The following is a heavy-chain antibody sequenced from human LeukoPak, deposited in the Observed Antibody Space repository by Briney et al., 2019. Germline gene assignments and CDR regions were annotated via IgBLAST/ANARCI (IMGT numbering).Heavy chain of an antibody. CDR2: ISSSSNYI. Sequence: KTGGSLRLSCAASGFSFSTYAMTWVRQAPGKGLEWVSSISSSSNYIYHADSVKGRFTISRDNAKNSLYLQMNSLRAEDTAVYYCASGSSPVWFGGQGTLVTVSS. J-gene: IGHJ4*02. CDR3: ASGSSPVWF. CDR1: GFSFSTYA. D-gene: IGHD3-10*01. V-gene: IGHV3-21*01.